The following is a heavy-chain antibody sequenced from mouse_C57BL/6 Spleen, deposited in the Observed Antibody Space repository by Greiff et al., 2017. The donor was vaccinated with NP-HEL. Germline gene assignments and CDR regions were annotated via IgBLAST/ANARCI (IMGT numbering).Heavy chain of an antibody. CDR1: GYTFTDYN. V-gene: IGHV1-18*01. Sequence: VHVKQSGPELVKPGASVKIPCKASGYTFTDYNMDWVKQSHGKSLEWIGDINPNNGGTIYNQKFKGKATLTVDKSSSTAYMELRSLTSEDTAVYYCARRGPYYSNPAWFAYWGQGTLVTVSA. J-gene: IGHJ3*01. D-gene: IGHD2-5*01. CDR2: INPNNGGT. CDR3: ARRGPYYSNPAWFAY.